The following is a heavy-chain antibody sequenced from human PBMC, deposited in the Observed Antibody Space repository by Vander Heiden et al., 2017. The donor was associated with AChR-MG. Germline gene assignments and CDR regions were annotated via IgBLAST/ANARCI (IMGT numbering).Heavy chain of an antibody. CDR2: IKSKTDGGTT. CDR1: GFTFSNAW. Sequence: EVQLVESGGGLVKPGGSLRLSCAASGFTFSNAWMSWVRQAPGKGLEWVGRIKSKTDGGTTDYAAPVKGRFTISRDDSKNTLYLQMNSLKTEDTAVYYCTTAVSIAVAGIFDYWGQGTLVTVSS. CDR3: TTAVSIAVAGIFDY. V-gene: IGHV3-15*01. D-gene: IGHD6-19*01. J-gene: IGHJ4*02.